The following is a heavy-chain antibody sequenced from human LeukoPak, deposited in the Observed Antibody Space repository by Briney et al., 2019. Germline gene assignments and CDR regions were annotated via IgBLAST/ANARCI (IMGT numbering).Heavy chain of an antibody. J-gene: IGHJ4*02. V-gene: IGHV1-69*13. CDR2: IIPIFGTA. CDR3: ASHYGGNSEYYFDY. Sequence: SVKVSCKASGGAFSSYAISWVRQAPGQGLEWMGGIIPIFGTANYAQKFQGRVTITADESTSTAYMELSSLRSEDTAVYYCASHYGGNSEYYFDYWGQGTLVTVSS. CDR1: GGAFSSYA. D-gene: IGHD4-23*01.